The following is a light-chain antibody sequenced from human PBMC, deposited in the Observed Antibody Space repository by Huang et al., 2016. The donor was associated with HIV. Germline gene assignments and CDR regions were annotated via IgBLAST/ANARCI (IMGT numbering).Light chain of an antibody. CDR2: GAS. CDR3: QQYNDWPGT. Sequence: EMVMTQSPATLSVSPGERATLSCRASQNVSTNLAWYQQKPGQAPRRLIYGASTRATGVPARFSGSGSGTEFALTIGSLQSEDFAVYHCQQYNDWPGTFGQGTKVEIK. CDR1: QNVSTN. J-gene: IGKJ1*01. V-gene: IGKV3-15*01.